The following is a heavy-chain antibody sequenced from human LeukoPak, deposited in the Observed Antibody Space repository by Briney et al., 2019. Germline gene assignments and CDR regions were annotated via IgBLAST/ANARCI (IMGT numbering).Heavy chain of an antibody. V-gene: IGHV3-23*01. D-gene: IGHD1-1*01. J-gene: IGHJ4*02. CDR2: ISGGGVST. Sequence: GGTLRLSCAASGFTFSSYGMSWVRQAPEKGLQWVSAISGGGVSTYYADSVRGRFTISRDNSKDTLYLQMNSLRGEDTAVYYCAKDLIGTWAPDYWGQGTLVTVSS. CDR3: AKDLIGTWAPDY. CDR1: GFTFSSYG.